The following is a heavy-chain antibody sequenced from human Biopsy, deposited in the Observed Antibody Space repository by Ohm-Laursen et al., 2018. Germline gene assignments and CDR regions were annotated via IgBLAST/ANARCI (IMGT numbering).Heavy chain of an antibody. J-gene: IGHJ4*02. CDR2: INSDASYI. Sequence: GSLRLSCSASTFTFSSDSVNWVRQAPGKGLEWVSYINSDASYIYYGVSVRGRFTISRDNAKNSLYLQMNSLRAEDTALYYCAEDSGGSPLGELFHWGQGNLVTVSS. CDR3: AEDSGGSPLGELFH. D-gene: IGHD3-16*01. CDR1: TFTFSSDS. V-gene: IGHV3-21*04.